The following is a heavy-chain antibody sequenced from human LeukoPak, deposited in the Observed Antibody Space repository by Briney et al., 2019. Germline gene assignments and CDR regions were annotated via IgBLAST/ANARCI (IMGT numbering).Heavy chain of an antibody. D-gene: IGHD2-2*01. CDR2: IYYSGST. CDR1: GGSISSGGYY. Sequence: SQTLSLTCTVSGGSISSGGYYWSWIRQHPGKGLEWIGYIYYSGSTYYNPSLKSRVTISVDTSKNQFFLKLSSVTAADTAVYYCARVPVVVPAAADYWGQGTLVTVSS. J-gene: IGHJ4*02. V-gene: IGHV4-31*03. CDR3: ARVPVVVPAAADY.